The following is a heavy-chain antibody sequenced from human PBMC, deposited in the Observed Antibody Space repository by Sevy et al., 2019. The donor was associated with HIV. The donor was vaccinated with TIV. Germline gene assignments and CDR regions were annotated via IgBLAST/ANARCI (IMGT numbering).Heavy chain of an antibody. D-gene: IGHD3-10*01. Sequence: GGSLRLSCAASGFTFSNYFINWVRQAPGKGLEWVSSISSGSSYIFYAASVKGRFTISRDNAKNSLYLHMNSLRVEDTAVYYCARGDYYGSLYYFDYWGPGTLVTVSS. V-gene: IGHV3-21*01. J-gene: IGHJ4*02. CDR3: ARGDYYGSLYYFDY. CDR1: GFTFSNYF. CDR2: ISSGSSYI.